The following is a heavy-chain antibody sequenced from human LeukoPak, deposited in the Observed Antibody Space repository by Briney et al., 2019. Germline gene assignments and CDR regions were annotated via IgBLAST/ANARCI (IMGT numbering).Heavy chain of an antibody. CDR3: ARLSGTYSRGGDH. D-gene: IGHD1-26*01. V-gene: IGHV3-11*01. J-gene: IGHJ4*02. CDR1: GFTFSDFH. CDR2: ISGSGYAI. Sequence: GGSLRLSCTASGFTFSDFHMSWISQAPGKGLEWVSHISGSGYAIHHPGSVKGRFTISRDNAKNSLYLQMNSLRVEDSAVYYCARLSGTYSRGGDHWGQGTLVTVSS.